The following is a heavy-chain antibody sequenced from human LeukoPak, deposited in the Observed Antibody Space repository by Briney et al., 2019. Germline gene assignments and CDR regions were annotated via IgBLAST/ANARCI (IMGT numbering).Heavy chain of an antibody. CDR1: GGSLSSGGYF. Sequence: SETLSLTCTVSGGSLSSGGYFWSWIRQHPGKGLEWIAYIYDSGRINYNPSLESRVTISLDTSKNQFSLKLSSVTAADTAVYYCARAFRSNPYNWFDPWGQGTLVTVSS. V-gene: IGHV4-31*03. CDR2: IYDSGRI. CDR3: ARAFRSNPYNWFDP. J-gene: IGHJ5*02.